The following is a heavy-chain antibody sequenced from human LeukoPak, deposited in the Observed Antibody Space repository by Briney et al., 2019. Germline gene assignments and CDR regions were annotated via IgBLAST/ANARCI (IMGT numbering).Heavy chain of an antibody. D-gene: IGHD2-2*01. J-gene: IGHJ6*03. CDR3: ARNRYCSRTSCYYYYYYMDV. V-gene: IGHV4-4*02. CDR1: GDSISGNNW. Sequence: PSGTLSLTCAVSGDSISGNNWWSWVRQPPGKGLEWIGEIYHSGSTTYNPSLKSRVTISVDESKNHFSLKLTSVTAADTAVYYCARNRYCSRTSCYYYYYYMDVWGKGTTVTVSS. CDR2: IYHSGST.